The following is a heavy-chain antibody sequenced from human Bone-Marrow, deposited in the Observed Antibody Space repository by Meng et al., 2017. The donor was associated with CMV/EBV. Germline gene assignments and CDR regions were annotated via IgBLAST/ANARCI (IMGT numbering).Heavy chain of an antibody. V-gene: IGHV1-69*05. CDR2: IIPIFGTA. Sequence: SVKVSCKASGGTFSSYAISWVRQAPGQGLGWMGGIIPIFGTANYAQKFQGRVTITTDESTSTAYMELSSLRSEDTAVYYCARDRIPYNWNYVGYWGQGTLVTVSS. CDR1: GGTFSSYA. J-gene: IGHJ4*02. D-gene: IGHD1-20*01. CDR3: ARDRIPYNWNYVGY.